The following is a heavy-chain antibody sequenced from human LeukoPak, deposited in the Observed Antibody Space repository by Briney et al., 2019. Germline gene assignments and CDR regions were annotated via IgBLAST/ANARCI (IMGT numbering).Heavy chain of an antibody. CDR2: VNPNSGGT. V-gene: IGHV1-2*02. J-gene: IGHJ5*02. CDR3: ARDSVVAAIRAWFDP. D-gene: IGHD2-15*01. Sequence: ASVKVSCKTSGYDFTGYSIYWVRQAPGQGLEWMGWVNPNSGGTSFAPKFQGRVTMTRDTSISTAYMELSRLRSDDTAVYYCARDSVVAAIRAWFDPWGQGTLVTVSS. CDR1: GYDFTGYS.